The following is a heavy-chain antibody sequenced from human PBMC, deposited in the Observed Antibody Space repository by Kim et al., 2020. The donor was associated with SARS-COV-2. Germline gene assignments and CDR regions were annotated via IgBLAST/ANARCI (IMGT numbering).Heavy chain of an antibody. V-gene: IGHV1-69*04. Sequence: SVKVSCKASGGTFSSYAISWVRQAPGQGLEWMGRIIPILGIANYAQKFQGRVTITADKSTSTAYMELSSLRSEDTAVYYCARGPEGGTMNYWGQGTLVTVSS. J-gene: IGHJ4*02. CDR3: ARGPEGGTMNY. CDR2: IIPILGIA. D-gene: IGHD3-22*01. CDR1: GGTFSSYA.